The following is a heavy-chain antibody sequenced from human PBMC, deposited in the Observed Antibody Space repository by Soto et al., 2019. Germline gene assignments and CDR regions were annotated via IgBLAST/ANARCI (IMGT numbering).Heavy chain of an antibody. Sequence: QVQLVQSGAEVKKPGSSVKVSCKASGGTFSSYAISWVRQAPGQGLEWMGGIIPIFGTANYAQKFQGRVTISADASTSTAYMELSSLRSEDTAVYYCARRAGYYYDSSGYYYPDYYYYGMDVWGQGTTVTVSS. CDR1: GGTFSSYA. CDR2: IIPIFGTA. V-gene: IGHV1-69*01. J-gene: IGHJ6*02. D-gene: IGHD3-22*01. CDR3: ARRAGYYYDSSGYYYPDYYYYGMDV.